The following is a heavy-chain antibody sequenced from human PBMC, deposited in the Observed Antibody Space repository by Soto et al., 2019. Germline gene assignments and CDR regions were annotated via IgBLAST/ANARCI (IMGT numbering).Heavy chain of an antibody. J-gene: IGHJ3*01. CDR1: GFSLSTSGVA. Sequence: QITLKESGPSLVKPTETLTLTCTLSGFSLSTSGVAVGWFRQPPGKALEWLAISFWDDDKRYSTSLKSSIIITKDISRNQVVLTLTNLDPVDTATYYCAHSPYSITSKGTFDVWGQGTMVIVSS. CDR3: AHSPYSITSKGTFDV. CDR2: SFWDDDK. V-gene: IGHV2-5*02. D-gene: IGHD5-18*01.